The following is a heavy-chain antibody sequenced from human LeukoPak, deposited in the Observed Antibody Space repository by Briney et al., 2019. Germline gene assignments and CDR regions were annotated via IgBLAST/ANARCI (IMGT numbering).Heavy chain of an antibody. V-gene: IGHV3-23*01. CDR2: ISGSDDST. D-gene: IGHD3-10*01. CDR1: GLTFSSYA. CDR3: AKETSYYGSGSYSDY. J-gene: IGHJ4*02. Sequence: GGSLRLPCTASGLTFSSYAMSWVRQVPGKGLEWVSGISGSDDSTYYADSVKGRFTISRDNSKNTLYLQMNSLRAEDTAVYYCAKETSYYGSGSYSDYWGQGTLVTVSS.